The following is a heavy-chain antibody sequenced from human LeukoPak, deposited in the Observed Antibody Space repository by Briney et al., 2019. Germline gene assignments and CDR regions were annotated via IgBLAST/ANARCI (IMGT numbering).Heavy chain of an antibody. V-gene: IGHV3-9*01. J-gene: IGHJ4*02. CDR3: VKDGGDYGDYSYYFDY. CDR2: ISWNSGRI. Sequence: PGRSLRLSCAASGFTFNDFAMHWVRLTPGKGLEWVSGISWNSGRIAYADSVKGRFTISRDNAENSLYLQTNSLRTEDTAFYYCVKDGGDYGDYSYYFDYWGQGTLVTVSS. D-gene: IGHD4-17*01. CDR1: GFTFNDFA.